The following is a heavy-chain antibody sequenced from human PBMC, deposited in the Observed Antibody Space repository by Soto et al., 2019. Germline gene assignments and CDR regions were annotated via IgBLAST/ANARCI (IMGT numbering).Heavy chain of an antibody. J-gene: IGHJ4*02. V-gene: IGHV1-18*01. CDR1: GYTFSSYG. D-gene: IGHD3-22*01. CDR3: ARDRYYHDSTIYGRRYYFDQ. Sequence: GASVKVSCKASGYTFSSYGISWVRQAPGQGLEWMGWISAYNGNTNYAQKLQGRVTMTTDTSTSTAYMELRSLRSDDTAVYYCARDRYYHDSTIYGRRYYFDQWGQGTQVTVSS. CDR2: ISAYNGNT.